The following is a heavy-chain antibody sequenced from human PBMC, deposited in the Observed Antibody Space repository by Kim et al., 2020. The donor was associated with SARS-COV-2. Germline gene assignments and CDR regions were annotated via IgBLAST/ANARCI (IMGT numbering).Heavy chain of an antibody. V-gene: IGHV1-69*01. J-gene: IGHJ4*02. CDR3: GYCSGGSCYSFDY. Sequence: YAQKCQGRVTMTADEATSTAYMELSSLRSEDTAGYYCGYCSGGSCYSFDYWGQGTLVTVSS. D-gene: IGHD2-15*01.